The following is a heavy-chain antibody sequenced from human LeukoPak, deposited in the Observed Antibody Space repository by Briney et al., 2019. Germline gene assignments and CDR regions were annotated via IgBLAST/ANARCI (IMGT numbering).Heavy chain of an antibody. D-gene: IGHD3/OR15-3a*01. V-gene: IGHV3-11*01. CDR2: ISGSGNDI. CDR3: GTHTGRTGSDD. CDR1: GFIFSGYY. Sequence: PGGSLRLSCATSGFIFSGYYMSWIRQAPVKGLEWVSYISGSGNDISYADSVKGRFTISRDNAKGSLYLQMNSLRAADTAVYYCGTHTGRTGSDDWGQGTLVTVSS. J-gene: IGHJ4*02.